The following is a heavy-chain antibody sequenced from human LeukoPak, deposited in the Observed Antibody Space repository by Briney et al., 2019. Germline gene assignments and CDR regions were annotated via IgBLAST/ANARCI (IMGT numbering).Heavy chain of an antibody. Sequence: ASVKVSCKASGYTFTSYGISWVRQAPGQGLEWMGWISAYDGNTNYAQKLQGRVTMTTDTSTSTAYMELRSLRSDDTAVYYCARARLAVAVSGAFDIWGQGTMVTVSS. V-gene: IGHV1-18*01. CDR2: ISAYDGNT. J-gene: IGHJ3*02. CDR3: ARARLAVAVSGAFDI. D-gene: IGHD6-19*01. CDR1: GYTFTSYG.